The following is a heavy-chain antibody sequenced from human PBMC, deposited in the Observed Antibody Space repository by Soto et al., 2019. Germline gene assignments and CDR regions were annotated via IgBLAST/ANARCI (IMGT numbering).Heavy chain of an antibody. CDR3: ARASGCYWCDR. Sequence: GGSLRLSCTPSGFTFRNYGLHWVRQAPGKGLEWVSYISSSGSTIYCADSVKGRFTISRDNAKNSLYLQMNSLRAEDTAVYYCARASGCYWCDRWGQGTLVAVSS. V-gene: IGHV3-48*04. D-gene: IGHD6-19*01. CDR1: GFTFRNYG. J-gene: IGHJ5*02. CDR2: ISSSGSTI.